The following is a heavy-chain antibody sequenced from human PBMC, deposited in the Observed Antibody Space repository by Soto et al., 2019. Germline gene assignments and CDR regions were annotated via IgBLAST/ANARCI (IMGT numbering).Heavy chain of an antibody. CDR1: GFTFSSYG. CDR2: ISYDGSNK. CDR3: GKDNGSGCDWLRVGDASDI. D-gene: IGHD5-12*01. V-gene: IGHV3-30*18. J-gene: IGHJ3*02. Sequence: QVQLVESGGGVVQPGRSLRLSCAASGFTFSSYGMHWVRQAPGKGLEWVAVISYDGSNKYYADSVKGRLTISRDNSKNTLYLQMNSLRGEDTAVYYCGKDNGSGCDWLRVGDASDIWGQGTMVTVSS.